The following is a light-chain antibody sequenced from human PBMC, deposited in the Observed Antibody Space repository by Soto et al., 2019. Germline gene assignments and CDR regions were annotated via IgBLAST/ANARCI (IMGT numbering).Light chain of an antibody. J-gene: IGLJ2*01. CDR2: YDD. CDR3: AVWDDNLKGVV. CDR1: RSNIGNNA. Sequence: QSVLTQPPSVSEAPRQRVTISCSGSRSNIGNNAVNWYQQLPGTAPKLLIYYDDLLSSGVSDRFSGSKSGTSASLAISGLQSEDEADYYCAVWDDNLKGVVFGGGTKLTVL. V-gene: IGLV1-36*01.